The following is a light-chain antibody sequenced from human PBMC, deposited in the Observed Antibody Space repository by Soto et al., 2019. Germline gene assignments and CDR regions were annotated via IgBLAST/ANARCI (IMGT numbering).Light chain of an antibody. CDR2: GAS. CDR3: QQYGRSPWT. J-gene: IGKJ1*01. CDR1: QSVSSSY. V-gene: IGKV3-20*01. Sequence: EIVLTQSPGTLSLSPGDRATLSCRASQSVSSSYLAWYQQKPGQAPGLLIYGASSRATGIPDRFSGSGSGTDFTLTISGLEPEDFAVYYCQQYGRSPWTFGQGTKVDIK.